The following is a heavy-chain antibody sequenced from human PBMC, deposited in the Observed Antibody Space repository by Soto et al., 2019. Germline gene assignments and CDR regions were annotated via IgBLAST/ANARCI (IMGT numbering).Heavy chain of an antibody. CDR1: EHTFNNFG. CDR3: ARLFDFAILPPGYGLNV. V-gene: IGHV1-69*06. Sequence: QLQVVQSGAELKKPGSSVKVSCKAAEHTFNNFGVAWVRQAPGQGLEWMGGVSPLSGTPKIAQIFQDRVTITADTTANTIYMELDRLTSEDTAVYYCARLFDFAILPPGYGLNVWGQGATVTVTS. CDR2: VSPLSGTP. J-gene: IGHJ6*02. D-gene: IGHD3-3*01.